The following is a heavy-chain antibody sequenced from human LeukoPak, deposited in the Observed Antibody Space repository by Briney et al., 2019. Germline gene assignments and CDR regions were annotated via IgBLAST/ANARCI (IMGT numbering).Heavy chain of an antibody. CDR2: ISSNGDTI. CDR1: GFTFSSYE. J-gene: IGHJ4*02. D-gene: IGHD3-22*01. Sequence: GGSLRLSCAASGFTFSSYEMNWVRQAPGKGLEWVSYISSNGDTIYYADSVKGRFTISRDSAKNSLYLQMNSLRAEDTAVYYCARDDSSGYYYLDYWGQGTLVTVSS. V-gene: IGHV3-48*03. CDR3: ARDDSSGYYYLDY.